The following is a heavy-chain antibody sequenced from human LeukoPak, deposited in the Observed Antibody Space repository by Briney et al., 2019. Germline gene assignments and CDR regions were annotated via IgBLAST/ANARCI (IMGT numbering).Heavy chain of an antibody. CDR3: AKGEYYDSSGQPLDY. D-gene: IGHD3-22*01. CDR2: ISGSGGST. CDR1: GFTFSSYA. V-gene: IGHV3-23*01. J-gene: IGHJ4*02. Sequence: GGSLRLSCAASGFTFSSYAMSWVRQAPGKGLEWVSAISGSGGSTYYADSVKGRFTISRDNSKNTLYLQMNSLGAEDTAVYYCAKGEYYDSSGQPLDYWGQGTLVTVSS.